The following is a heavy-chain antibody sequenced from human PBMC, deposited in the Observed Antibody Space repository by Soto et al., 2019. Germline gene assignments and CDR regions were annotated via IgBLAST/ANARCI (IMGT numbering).Heavy chain of an antibody. D-gene: IGHD2-21*02. CDR2: IYYSGST. CDR1: GCSINRRSYY. V-gene: IGHV4-39*01. J-gene: IGHJ4*02. CDR3: ARQRTSVVTQAYFDD. Sequence: SATRSLTCPVSGCSINRRSYYWVWIRQSPGKGLEWIGSIYYSGSTYYNPSLKSRVAMSVDTSKNQFSLKLRSVSAADTAVYYCARQRTSVVTQAYFDDWGQGSLVTVSS.